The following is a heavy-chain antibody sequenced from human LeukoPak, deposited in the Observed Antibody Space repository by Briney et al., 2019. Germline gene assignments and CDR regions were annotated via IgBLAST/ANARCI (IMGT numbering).Heavy chain of an antibody. CDR1: GFTFSGSA. CDR3: TRPPCRYSSGWRSNYYYMDV. CDR2: IRSKANSYET. Sequence: PGGSLRLSCAASGFTFSGSAMHWVRQASGKGLEWVGRIRSKANSYETAYAASVKGRFTISRDDSKNTAYLQMNSLKTDDTAVYYCTRPPCRYSSGWRSNYYYMDVWGKGTTVTVSS. J-gene: IGHJ6*03. V-gene: IGHV3-73*01. D-gene: IGHD6-19*01.